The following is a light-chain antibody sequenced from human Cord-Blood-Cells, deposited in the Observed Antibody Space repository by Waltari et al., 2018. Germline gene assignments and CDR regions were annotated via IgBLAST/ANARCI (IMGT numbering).Light chain of an antibody. Sequence: EIVLTQSPATLSLSPGERATLSCGASQRVSSSYLAWYQQKPGLAPRLLIYDASSRATGIPDRFSGRWSGTDFTLTISRLEPEDFAVYYCQQYGSSPYTFGQGTKLEIK. V-gene: IGKV3D-20*01. CDR2: DAS. CDR3: QQYGSSPYT. J-gene: IGKJ2*01. CDR1: QRVSSSY.